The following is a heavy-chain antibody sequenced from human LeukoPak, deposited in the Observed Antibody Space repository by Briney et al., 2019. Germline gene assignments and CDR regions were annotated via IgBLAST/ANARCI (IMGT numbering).Heavy chain of an antibody. V-gene: IGHV4-30-4*02. Sequence: PSETLSLTCTVSGGSISSGDYYWSWIRQSPGKGLEWLGYIYYSGSTYYNPSLKSRVTISVDTSKNQFSLKLSSVTAADTAVYYCARVGGYFDWPYYFDYWGQGTLVTVSS. CDR2: IYYSGST. CDR1: GGSISSGDYY. J-gene: IGHJ4*02. D-gene: IGHD3-9*01. CDR3: ARVGGYFDWPYYFDY.